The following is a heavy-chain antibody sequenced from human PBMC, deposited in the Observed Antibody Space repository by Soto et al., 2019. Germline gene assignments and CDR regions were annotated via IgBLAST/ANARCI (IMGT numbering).Heavy chain of an antibody. CDR2: IWYDGSNK. J-gene: IGHJ6*02. D-gene: IGHD3-16*01. CDR3: ARDGAGFMDV. Sequence: QVQLVESGGGVVQPGRSLRLSCAASGFTFSSYGMHWVRQAPGKGLEWVAVIWYDGSNKYYADSVKGRFTISRDNSKNTLYLQMTSLRAEDTAVYYCARDGAGFMDVWCQGTTVTVSS. V-gene: IGHV3-33*01. CDR1: GFTFSSYG.